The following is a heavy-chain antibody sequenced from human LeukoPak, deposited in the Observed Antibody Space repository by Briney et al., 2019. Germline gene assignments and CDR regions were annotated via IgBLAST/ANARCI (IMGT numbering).Heavy chain of an antibody. V-gene: IGHV4-34*01. D-gene: IGHD1-26*01. CDR1: GGSFSGYY. CDR2: INHSGST. Sequence: SETLSLTCAVYGGSFSGYYWSWIRQPPGKGLEWIGEINHSGSTNYNPSLKSRVTISVDTSKNQFSLKLSSVTAADTAVYYCARQRYSGSYYFDSWGQGSLATVSS. J-gene: IGHJ4*02. CDR3: ARQRYSGSYYFDS.